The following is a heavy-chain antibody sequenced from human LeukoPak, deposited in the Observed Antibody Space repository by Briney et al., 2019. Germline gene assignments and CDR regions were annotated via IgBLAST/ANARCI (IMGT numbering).Heavy chain of an antibody. CDR3: ARDGNGSGLYYFDY. V-gene: IGHV4-59*01. Sequence: PSETLSLTCTVSGGSISSYYWSWIRQPPGKGLEWIGYINYSGNTNYNPSLKSRVTISVDTSKNQFSLKLNSVTAADTAVYYCARDGNGSGLYYFDYWGQGTLVTVSS. J-gene: IGHJ4*02. CDR1: GGSISSYY. CDR2: INYSGNT. D-gene: IGHD3-10*01.